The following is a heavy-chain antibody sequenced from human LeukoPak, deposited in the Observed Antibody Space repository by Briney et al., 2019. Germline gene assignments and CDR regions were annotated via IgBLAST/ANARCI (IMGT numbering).Heavy chain of an antibody. CDR1: GFTFSSYG. V-gene: IGHV3-30*02. D-gene: IGHD2-2*01. J-gene: IGHJ4*02. CDR2: IRYDGSNK. Sequence: PGRPLRLSCAASGFTFSSYGMHWVRQAPGKGLEWVAFIRYDGSNKYYADSVKGRFTISRDNSKNTLYLQMNSLRAEDTAVYYCAKDGLGYCSSTSCPTYYFDYWGQGTLVTVSS. CDR3: AKDGLGYCSSTSCPTYYFDY.